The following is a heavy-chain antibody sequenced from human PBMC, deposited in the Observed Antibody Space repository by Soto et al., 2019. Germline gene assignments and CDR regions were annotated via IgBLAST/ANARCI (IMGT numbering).Heavy chain of an antibody. V-gene: IGHV4-59*01. Sequence: PSETLSLTCTVSGGSISRYYWSWIRQPPGKGLEWIGYIYYSGSTNYNPSLKSRVTISVDTSKNQFSLKLSSVTAADTAVYYCARGSSSRNYGMDVWGQGTKVTVSS. CDR2: IYYSGST. CDR3: ARGSSSRNYGMDV. CDR1: GGSISRYY. D-gene: IGHD6-6*01. J-gene: IGHJ6*02.